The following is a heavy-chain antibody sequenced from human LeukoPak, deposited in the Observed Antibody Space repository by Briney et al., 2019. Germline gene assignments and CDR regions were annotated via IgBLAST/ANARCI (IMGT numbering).Heavy chain of an antibody. V-gene: IGHV3-30*04. D-gene: IGHD2-21*02. CDR2: ISYDGSNK. Sequence: PGGSLRLSCAASGFTFSSYAMHWVRQAPGKGLEWVAVISYDGSNKYYADSVKGRFTISGDNSKNTLYLQMNSLRAEDTAVYYCARESYCGGDCSDYWGQGTLVTVSS. CDR1: GFTFSSYA. CDR3: ARESYCGGDCSDY. J-gene: IGHJ4*02.